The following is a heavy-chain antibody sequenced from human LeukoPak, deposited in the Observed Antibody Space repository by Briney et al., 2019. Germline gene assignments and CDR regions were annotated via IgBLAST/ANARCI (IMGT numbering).Heavy chain of an antibody. V-gene: IGHV1-2*06. CDR3: ARDLSVVGATSSDY. CDR1: GYTFTGYY. Sequence: RASVKVSCKASGYTFTGYYMHWVRQAPGQGLEWMGRINPNSGGTNYAQKLQGRVTMTTDTSTSTAYMELRSLRSDDTAVYYCARDLSVVGATSSDYWGQGTLVTVSS. CDR2: INPNSGGT. J-gene: IGHJ4*02. D-gene: IGHD1-26*01.